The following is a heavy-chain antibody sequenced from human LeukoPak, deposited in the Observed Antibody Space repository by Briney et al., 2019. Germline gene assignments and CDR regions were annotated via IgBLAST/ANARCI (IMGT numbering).Heavy chain of an antibody. V-gene: IGHV4-39*07. J-gene: IGHJ4*02. CDR2: IYYSGST. D-gene: IGHD1-26*01. Sequence: SETLSLTCTVSGGSISSSSYYWGWIRQPPGKGLEWIGSIYYSGSTYYNPSLKSRVTISVDTSKNQFSLKLSSVTAADTAVYYCARARLGATTNWGQGTLVTVSS. CDR3: ARARLGATTN. CDR1: GGSISSSSYY.